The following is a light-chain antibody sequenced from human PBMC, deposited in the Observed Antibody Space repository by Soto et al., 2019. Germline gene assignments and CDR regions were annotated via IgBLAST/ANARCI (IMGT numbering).Light chain of an antibody. CDR1: QSVGIF. CDR2: GAS. CDR3: KQRTNSWT. Sequence: EVVLTQSPATLSLSPGERATLSCRASQSVGIFLALYQQKPGQAPRLLIYGASTRATGITARFSGSASVTDITLTIPSLEPEDFAVYYCKQRTNSWTFGQGTKV. V-gene: IGKV3-11*01. J-gene: IGKJ1*01.